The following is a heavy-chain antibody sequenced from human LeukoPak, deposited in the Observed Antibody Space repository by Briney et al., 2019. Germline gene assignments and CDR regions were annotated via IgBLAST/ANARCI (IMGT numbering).Heavy chain of an antibody. Sequence: GGSLRLSCAASGFTLSTYAMAWVRQAPGKGLEWVSGITASGATTYYADSVKGRFTTSRDSSKNTLDLHMNSLRAEDTAVYYCAKDGDDFVSYFDYWGQGTLVTVSS. D-gene: IGHD2-21*02. CDR3: AKDGDDFVSYFDY. CDR2: ITASGATT. CDR1: GFTLSTYA. J-gene: IGHJ4*02. V-gene: IGHV3-23*01.